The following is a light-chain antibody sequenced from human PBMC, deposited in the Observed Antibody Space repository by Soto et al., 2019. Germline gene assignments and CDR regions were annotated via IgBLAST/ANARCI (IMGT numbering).Light chain of an antibody. V-gene: IGKV3-20*01. Sequence: EIVLTQSPGTLSLSPGERATLSCRASQSISNNYLAWYQHKPGQAPRLLIYDAFKRASGFPDRFSGSGSGTDFTLTIRGLEPEEFAVYFCQHYGSSPPSIFGQGTRLEIK. CDR3: QHYGSSPPSI. CDR2: DAF. J-gene: IGKJ5*01. CDR1: QSISNNY.